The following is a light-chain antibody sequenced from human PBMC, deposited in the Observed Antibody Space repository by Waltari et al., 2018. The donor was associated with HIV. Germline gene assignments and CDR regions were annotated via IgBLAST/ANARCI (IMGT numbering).Light chain of an antibody. J-gene: IGKJ3*01. CDR2: AAS. V-gene: IGKV1-39*01. CDR1: QSISSF. CDR3: QQTYSIPFT. Sequence: DIQMTQSPASLSASVGDRTTISCRASQSISSFLNWYRQKPGKAPKLLIYAASSLQSGVPSRFSGGGSGTGFTLTISSLQPEDFATYYCQQTYSIPFTFGPGTRVDIK.